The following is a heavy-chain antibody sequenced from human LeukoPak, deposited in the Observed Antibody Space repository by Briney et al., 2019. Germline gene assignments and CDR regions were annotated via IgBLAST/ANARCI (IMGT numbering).Heavy chain of an antibody. J-gene: IGHJ6*03. D-gene: IGHD2-2*01. CDR3: ARGERYCNSTCCPYSYYYYMDV. V-gene: IGHV4-59*01. Sequence: KPSETLSLTCTVSGGYISSYYWSCIRQPPGKGLEWIGYIYYSGSTNYNPSLKSRVTISVDTSKNQFSLKLSSVTAADTAVHYCARGERYCNSTCCPYSYYYYMDVWGKGTTVTVSS. CDR1: GGYISSYY. CDR2: IYYSGST.